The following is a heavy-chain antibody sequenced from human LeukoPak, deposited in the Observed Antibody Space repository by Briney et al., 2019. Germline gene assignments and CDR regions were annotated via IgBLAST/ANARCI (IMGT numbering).Heavy chain of an antibody. D-gene: IGHD6-6*01. Sequence: GGSLRLSCAASRFTFSSYSMNWVRQAPGKGLEWVPAISSSSSHIYYADSLKGRFTISRDNAKNSLYLQMNSLRAEDTGVYFCATSAGAAPRGDDWGQGTLVTVSS. J-gene: IGHJ4*02. CDR3: ATSAGAAPRGDD. CDR1: RFTFSSYS. CDR2: ISSSSSHI. V-gene: IGHV3-21*01.